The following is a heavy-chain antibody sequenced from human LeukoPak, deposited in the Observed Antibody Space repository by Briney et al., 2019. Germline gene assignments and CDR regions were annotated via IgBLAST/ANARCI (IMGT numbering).Heavy chain of an antibody. Sequence: GGSLRLSCAASGFTFSSYSMNWVRQAPGKGLEWVSYISSSSSTIYYADSVKGRFTISRDNAKNSLYLQMNSLRAEGTAVYYCASLPHSSGYYSAFDIWGQGTMVTVSS. CDR2: ISSSSSTI. V-gene: IGHV3-48*01. CDR3: ASLPHSSGYYSAFDI. D-gene: IGHD3-22*01. J-gene: IGHJ3*02. CDR1: GFTFSSYS.